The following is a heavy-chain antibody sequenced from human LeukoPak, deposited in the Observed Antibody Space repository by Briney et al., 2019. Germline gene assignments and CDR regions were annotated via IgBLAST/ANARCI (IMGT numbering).Heavy chain of an antibody. CDR2: MNPNSGNT. J-gene: IGHJ3*02. CDR3: ARGSYGDSDGAFDI. Sequence: ASVKVSCKASGYTFTSYDINWVRQATGQGLEWMGWMNPNSGNTGYAQKFQGRVTITRNTSISTAYMELSSLRSEDTAAYYCARGSYGDSDGAFDIWGQGTMVTVSS. CDR1: GYTFTSYD. V-gene: IGHV1-8*03. D-gene: IGHD4-17*01.